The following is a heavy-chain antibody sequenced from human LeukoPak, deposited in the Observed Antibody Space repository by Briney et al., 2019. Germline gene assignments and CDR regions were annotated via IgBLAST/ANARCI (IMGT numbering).Heavy chain of an antibody. D-gene: IGHD6-6*01. CDR2: INTNTGNP. Sequence: ASVKVSCKASGYTFTSYAMNWVRQAPGQGLEWMGWINTNTGNPTYAQGFTGQFVFSLDTSVSTAYLQISSLKAEDTAVYYCARPSSSAPHNWFDPWGQGTLVTVSS. CDR3: ARPSSSAPHNWFDP. V-gene: IGHV7-4-1*02. J-gene: IGHJ5*02. CDR1: GYTFTSYA.